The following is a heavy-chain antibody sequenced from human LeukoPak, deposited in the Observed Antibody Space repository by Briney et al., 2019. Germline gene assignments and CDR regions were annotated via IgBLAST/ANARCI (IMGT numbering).Heavy chain of an antibody. D-gene: IGHD5-18*01. J-gene: IGHJ4*02. V-gene: IGHV3-66*01. CDR1: GFTVSSNY. CDR2: IYSGGST. CDR3: ARDMGGYSYGFGLFDY. Sequence: GGSLRLSCAASGFTVSSNYMSWVRQAPGKGLEWVSVIYSGGSTYYADSVKGRFTISRDNSKNTLYLQMNSLRAEDTAVYYCARDMGGYSYGFGLFDYWGQGTLVTVSS.